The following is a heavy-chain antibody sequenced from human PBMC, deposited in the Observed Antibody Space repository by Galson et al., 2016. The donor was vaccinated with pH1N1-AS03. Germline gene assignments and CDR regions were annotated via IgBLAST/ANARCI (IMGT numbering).Heavy chain of an antibody. J-gene: IGHJ4*02. CDR1: GFTFSTYW. CDR3: ADPFGLP. D-gene: IGHD2/OR15-2a*01. Sequence: SLRLSCAASGFTFSTYWMSWVRQAPGTGLEWVANMNQDESEKYYVGSVKGRFTIFRDNAKNSLYLQMNSLRAEDTALYYCADPFGLPWGQGTLITVSS. V-gene: IGHV3-7*01. CDR2: MNQDESEK.